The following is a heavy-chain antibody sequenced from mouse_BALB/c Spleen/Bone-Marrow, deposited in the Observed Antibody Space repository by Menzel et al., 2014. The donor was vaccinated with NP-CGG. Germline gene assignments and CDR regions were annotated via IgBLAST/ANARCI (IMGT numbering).Heavy chain of an antibody. Sequence: DVKLVESGGGLVQPGGSPKLSCAASGFTFSSYGMSWVRQTPDKRLELVATINSNGGSTYYPDSVKGRFTISRDNAKNTLYLQMSSLKSEDTAMYYCARVWYFDYWGQGTSLTVSS. CDR3: ARVWYFDY. J-gene: IGHJ2*03. CDR2: INSNGGST. CDR1: GFTFSSYG. V-gene: IGHV5-6-3*01.